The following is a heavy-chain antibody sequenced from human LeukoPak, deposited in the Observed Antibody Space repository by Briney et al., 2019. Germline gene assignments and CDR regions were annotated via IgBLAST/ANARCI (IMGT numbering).Heavy chain of an antibody. Sequence: GSLRLSCAASGFTFSTFAMIWVRQPPGKGLEWIGYIYYSGSTNYNPSLKSRVTISVDTSKNQFSLKLSSVTAADTAVYYCARYIVSYPHDAFDIWGQGTMVTVSS. CDR1: GFTFSTFA. CDR2: IYYSGST. V-gene: IGHV4-59*01. CDR3: ARYIVSYPHDAFDI. D-gene: IGHD1-26*01. J-gene: IGHJ3*02.